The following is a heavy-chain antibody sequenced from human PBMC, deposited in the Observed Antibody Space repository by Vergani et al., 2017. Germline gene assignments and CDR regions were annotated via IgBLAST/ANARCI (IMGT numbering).Heavy chain of an antibody. CDR1: GGSFSGYY. Sequence: QVQLQQWGAGLLKPSETLSLTCAVYGGSFSGYYWSWIRQPPGKGLEWIGEINHSGSTNYNPSLKSRVTISVDTSKNQFSLKLSSVTAADTAVYYCARPYSSGWYWYFDLWGRGTLVTVSS. D-gene: IGHD6-19*01. V-gene: IGHV4-34*01. CDR2: INHSGST. J-gene: IGHJ2*01. CDR3: ARPYSSGWYWYFDL.